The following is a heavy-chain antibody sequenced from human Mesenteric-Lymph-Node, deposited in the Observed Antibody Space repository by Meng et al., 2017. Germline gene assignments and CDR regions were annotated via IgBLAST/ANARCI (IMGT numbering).Heavy chain of an antibody. J-gene: IGHJ3*02. CDR2: IWYDGSNK. CDR3: AREVTMVRGDDAFDI. D-gene: IGHD3-10*01. V-gene: IGHV3-33*01. CDR1: GFTFSSYG. Sequence: GGSLRLSCAASGFTFSSYGMHWVRQAPGKGLEWVAVIWYDGSNKYYADSVKGRFTISRDNSKNTLYLQMNSLRAEDTAVYYCAREVTMVRGDDAFDIWGQGTMVTVSS.